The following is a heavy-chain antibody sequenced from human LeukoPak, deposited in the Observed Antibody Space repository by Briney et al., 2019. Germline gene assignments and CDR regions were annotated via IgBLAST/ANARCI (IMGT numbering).Heavy chain of an antibody. Sequence: ASVKVSCKASGYTFTSYGISWVRQAPGQGLEWMGWINPNSGGTNYAQKFQGRVTMTRDTSISTAYMELSRLRSDDTAVYYCARDLDSGYDNFDYWGQGTLVTVSS. J-gene: IGHJ4*02. CDR1: GYTFTSYG. CDR3: ARDLDSGYDNFDY. CDR2: INPNSGGT. V-gene: IGHV1-2*02. D-gene: IGHD5-12*01.